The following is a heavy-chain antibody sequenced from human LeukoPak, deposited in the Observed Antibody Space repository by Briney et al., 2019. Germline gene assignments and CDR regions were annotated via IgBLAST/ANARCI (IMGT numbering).Heavy chain of an antibody. Sequence: SGTLSLTCGVSGGSISGTNWWSWVRQPPGQGLEWIGEISLAGQTNYNPSLNGRVTMSLDESSNQLSLHLTSVTAADTATYFCSRESGPFCPFGYWGQGTLVIVSS. CDR2: ISLAGQT. CDR3: SRESGPFCPFGY. CDR1: GGSISGTNW. V-gene: IGHV4-4*02. D-gene: IGHD1-26*01. J-gene: IGHJ4*02.